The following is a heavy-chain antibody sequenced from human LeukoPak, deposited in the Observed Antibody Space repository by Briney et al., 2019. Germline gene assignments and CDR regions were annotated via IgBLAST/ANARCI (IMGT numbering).Heavy chain of an antibody. CDR1: GYSFTSYW. CDR2: IYPGDSDT. J-gene: IGHJ4*02. Sequence: GESLKISCKGSGYSFTSYWIGWVRQMPGKGLEWMGIIYPGDSDTRYSPSFQGQVTISADKSISTAYLQWSSLKASDTAMYYCASGVEYSGYDGNYYFDYWGQGTLVTVSS. CDR3: ASGVEYSGYDGNYYFDY. D-gene: IGHD5-12*01. V-gene: IGHV5-51*01.